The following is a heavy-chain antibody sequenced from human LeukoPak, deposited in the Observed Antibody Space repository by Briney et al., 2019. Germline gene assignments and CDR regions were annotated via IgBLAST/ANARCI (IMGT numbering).Heavy chain of an antibody. CDR2: IYYSGST. Sequence: PSETLSLTRTVSGGSISSYYWSWIRQPPGKGLEWIGYIYYSGSTNYNPSLKSRVTISVDTSKNQFSLKLSSVTAADTAVYYCVRGTTISVAGSQFDPWGQGTLVTVSS. J-gene: IGHJ5*02. CDR3: VRGTTISVAGSQFDP. V-gene: IGHV4-59*01. D-gene: IGHD6-19*01. CDR1: GGSISSYY.